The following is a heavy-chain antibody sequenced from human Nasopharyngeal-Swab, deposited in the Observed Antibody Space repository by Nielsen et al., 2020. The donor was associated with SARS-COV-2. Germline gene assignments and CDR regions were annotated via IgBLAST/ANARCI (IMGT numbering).Heavy chain of an antibody. CDR3: ARDGPCDY. Sequence: GESLKISCAASGFTFSSYAMHWVRQAPGRGLEWVAVISYDGSNKYYADSVKGRFTISRDNSKNTLYLQMNSLRGEDTAVYYCARDGPCDYWGQGTLVTVSS. CDR2: ISYDGSNK. CDR1: GFTFSSYA. J-gene: IGHJ4*02. V-gene: IGHV3-30-3*01.